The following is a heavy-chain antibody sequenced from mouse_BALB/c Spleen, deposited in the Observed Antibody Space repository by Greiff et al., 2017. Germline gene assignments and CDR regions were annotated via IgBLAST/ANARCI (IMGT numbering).Heavy chain of an antibody. Sequence: VQLKESGPELVKPGASVKMSCKASGYTFTSYVMHWVKQKPGQGLEWIGYINPYNDGTKYNEKFKGKATLTSDKSSSTAYMELSSLTSEDSAVYYCARSYRYDGPWFAYWGQGTLVTVSA. CDR1: GYTFTSYV. CDR3: ARSYRYDGPWFAY. V-gene: IGHV1-14*01. D-gene: IGHD2-14*01. J-gene: IGHJ3*01. CDR2: INPYNDGT.